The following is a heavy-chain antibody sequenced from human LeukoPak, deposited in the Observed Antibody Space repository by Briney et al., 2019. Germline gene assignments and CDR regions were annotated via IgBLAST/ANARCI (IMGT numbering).Heavy chain of an antibody. J-gene: IGHJ4*02. V-gene: IGHV3-48*03. CDR2: TSSSGMTT. CDR1: GFTFSDYE. D-gene: IGHD4-11*01. CDR3: ARASMTTLTTTGFEY. Sequence: GGSLRLSCGASGFTFSDYEMNWVRQAPGKGLEWVSYTSSSGMTTYYTDSVKGRFTISRDNAKNSLFLQMNSLRAEDTAVYYCARASMTTLTTTGFEYWGQGTQVTVSS.